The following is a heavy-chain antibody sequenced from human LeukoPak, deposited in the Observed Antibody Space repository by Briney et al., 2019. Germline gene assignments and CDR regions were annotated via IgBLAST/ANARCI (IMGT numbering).Heavy chain of an antibody. CDR3: ARRHDILTGYYKGGRLFDY. D-gene: IGHD3-9*01. V-gene: IGHV4-34*01. CDR1: GGSFSGYY. J-gene: IGHJ4*02. CDR2: INHSGST. Sequence: SETLSLTCAVYGGSFSGYYWSWILHPPGRGLAWIGEINHSGSTNYNPSLKSRVTISVDTSKNQFSLKLSSVTAADTAVYYCARRHDILTGYYKGGRLFDYWGQGTLVTVSS.